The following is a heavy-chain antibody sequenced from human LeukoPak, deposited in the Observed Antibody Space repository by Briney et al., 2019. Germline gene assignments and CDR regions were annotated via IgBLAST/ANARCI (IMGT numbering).Heavy chain of an antibody. Sequence: GGSLRLSCAASGFTFSSYGMHWVRQAPGKGLKWVAFIRYDGSNKYYADSVKGRFTISRENSKNTLYLQMTSLRLEDTAVYFCVRDFPNSKPRFDWWGQGTLVTVSS. V-gene: IGHV3-30*02. CDR3: VRDFPNSKPRFDW. J-gene: IGHJ4*02. CDR1: GFTFSSYG. CDR2: IRYDGSNK. D-gene: IGHD2/OR15-2a*01.